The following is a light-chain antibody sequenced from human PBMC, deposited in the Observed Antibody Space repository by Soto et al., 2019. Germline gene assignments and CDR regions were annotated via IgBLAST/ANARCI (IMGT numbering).Light chain of an antibody. CDR1: QSISDT. Sequence: IVMRQSPGPLAWSPGGRATLPCRASQSISDTLAWYQQKPGQAPRLLIYSASRRATGFPARFSGSGSGTDFTLTISSLQSEDFVVYYCQQYNNWPSTFGQGTKVDI. V-gene: IGKV3-15*01. CDR3: QQYNNWPST. CDR2: SAS. J-gene: IGKJ1*01.